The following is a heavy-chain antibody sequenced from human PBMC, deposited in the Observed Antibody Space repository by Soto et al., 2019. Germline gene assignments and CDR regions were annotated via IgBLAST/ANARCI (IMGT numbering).Heavy chain of an antibody. Sequence: GGSLRLSCAASGFTFSSYGMHWVRQAPGKGLEWVAVIWYDGSNKYYADSVKGRFTISRDNSKNTLYLQMNSLRAEDTAVYYCARDQLFDWLLYSDAFDIWGQGTMVTVSS. CDR1: GFTFSSYG. CDR2: IWYDGSNK. J-gene: IGHJ3*02. D-gene: IGHD3-9*01. V-gene: IGHV3-33*01. CDR3: ARDQLFDWLLYSDAFDI.